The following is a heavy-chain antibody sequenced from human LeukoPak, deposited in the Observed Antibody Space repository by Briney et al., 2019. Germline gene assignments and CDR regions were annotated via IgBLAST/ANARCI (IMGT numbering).Heavy chain of an antibody. J-gene: IGHJ4*02. CDR3: VKDSVVVAGLVNYFDY. V-gene: IGHV4-61*02. D-gene: IGHD6-19*01. CDR2: IYTSGST. CDR1: GGSISSGSYY. Sequence: SETLSLTCTVSGGSISSGSYYWSWIRQPAGKGLEWIGRIYTSGSTNYNPSLKSRVTISLDTSKRQFSLKLTSVTAADTAVYYCVKDSVVVAGLVNYFDYWGQGTLVTVSS.